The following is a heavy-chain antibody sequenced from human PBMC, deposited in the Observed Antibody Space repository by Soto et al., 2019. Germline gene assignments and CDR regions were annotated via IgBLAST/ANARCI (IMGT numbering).Heavy chain of an antibody. J-gene: IGHJ4*02. CDR1: GFTVSSYH. D-gene: IGHD2-21*01. CDR2: IYSAGSA. CDR3: ERVPRSTIPSLDY. Sequence: PGGSLRLSCAASGFTVSSYHMSWVRRAPGKGLEWVSVIYSAGSADFADSVKGRFTVSRDNSRNTLYLQMSSLRAEDTAVFYCERVPRSTIPSLDYWGKGTLVTVSS. V-gene: IGHV3-66*01.